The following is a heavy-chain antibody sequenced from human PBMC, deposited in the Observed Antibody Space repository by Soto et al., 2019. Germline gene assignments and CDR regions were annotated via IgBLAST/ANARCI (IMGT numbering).Heavy chain of an antibody. D-gene: IGHD3-22*01. CDR1: GFTFSSYA. CDR3: ARVHDSSVYYSADNYYFDY. V-gene: IGHV3-30-3*01. J-gene: IGHJ4*02. CDR2: ISCNGSNK. Sequence: PGGSLRLSCAASGFTFSSYAMHWVRQAPGKGLEWVALISCNGSNKYYADSVEGRFTISRDNSTNTRYLQMNSLRAEDTAVYFCARVHDSSVYYSADNYYFDYWGQGTLVTVSS.